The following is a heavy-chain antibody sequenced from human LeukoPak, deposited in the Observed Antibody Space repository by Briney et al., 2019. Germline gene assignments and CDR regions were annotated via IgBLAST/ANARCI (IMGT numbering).Heavy chain of an antibody. CDR1: GGSISSSSYY. CDR2: IYYSGST. V-gene: IGHV4-39*07. CDR3: ARGPRFGELLWHWFDP. J-gene: IGHJ5*02. Sequence: SETLSLTCTVSGGSISSSSYYWGWIRQPPGKGLGWIGCIYYSGSTYYNPPLKSRVTISEDTSKNQFSLKLRSVTAADTAVYYCARGPRFGELLWHWFDPWGQGTLVTVSS. D-gene: IGHD3-10*01.